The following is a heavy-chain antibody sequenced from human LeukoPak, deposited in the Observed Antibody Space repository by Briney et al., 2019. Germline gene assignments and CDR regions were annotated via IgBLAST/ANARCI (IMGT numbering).Heavy chain of an antibody. CDR2: IIPISGTA. D-gene: IGHD3-22*01. Sequence: GSSVKVSCKASGGTFSSYAISWVRQAPGQGLEWMGGIIPISGTANYAQKFQGRVTITTDESTSTAYMELSSLRSEDTAVYYCASGVVDYYDSSGYYDWFDPWGQGTLVTVSS. V-gene: IGHV1-69*05. CDR1: GGTFSSYA. J-gene: IGHJ5*02. CDR3: ASGVVDYYDSSGYYDWFDP.